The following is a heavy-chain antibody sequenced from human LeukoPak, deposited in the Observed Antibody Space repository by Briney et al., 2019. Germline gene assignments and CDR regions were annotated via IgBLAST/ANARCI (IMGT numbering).Heavy chain of an antibody. J-gene: IGHJ4*02. CDR1: GGSISDGGFY. CDR3: ARTVVVTGGIDY. Sequence: SETLSLTCTVSGGSISDGGFYWSWIRQHPEKGLEWIGYIYYSGSTYYNPTLESRVTMSVDTSMKQFSLKLKSVTAADTAVYYCARTVVVTGGIDYWGQGTLVTVSS. D-gene: IGHD2-21*02. V-gene: IGHV4-31*03. CDR2: IYYSGST.